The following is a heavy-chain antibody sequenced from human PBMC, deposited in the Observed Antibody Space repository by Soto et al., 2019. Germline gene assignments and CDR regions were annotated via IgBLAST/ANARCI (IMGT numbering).Heavy chain of an antibody. D-gene: IGHD4-17*01. V-gene: IGHV3-48*01. CDR3: AKDQMYGDRYNYSEMDV. CDR1: GFTFSSHI. J-gene: IGHJ6*04. CDR2: ISSTSFTI. Sequence: EVQLAESGGGLVQPGGSLRLSCEASGFTFSSHIMNWVRQAPGKRLEWLSYISSTSFTIHYADSVKGRFTVTKDNAKCSLYLQMNSLRGKDTDGYFCAKDQMYGDRYNYSEMDVWGKGTTVTVSS.